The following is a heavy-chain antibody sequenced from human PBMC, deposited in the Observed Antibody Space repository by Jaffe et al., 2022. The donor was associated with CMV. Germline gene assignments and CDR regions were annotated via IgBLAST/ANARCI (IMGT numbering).Heavy chain of an antibody. Sequence: EVQLVQSGAEVKKPGESLKISCKGSGYSFTSYWIGWVRQMPGKGLEWMGIIYPGDSDTRYSPSFQGQVTISADKSISTAYLQWSSLKASDTAMYYCARQDYYDSSGYGGGYAFDIWGQGTMVTVSS. CDR1: GYSFTSYW. CDR2: IYPGDSDT. V-gene: IGHV5-51*01. J-gene: IGHJ3*02. CDR3: ARQDYYDSSGYGGGYAFDI. D-gene: IGHD3-22*01.